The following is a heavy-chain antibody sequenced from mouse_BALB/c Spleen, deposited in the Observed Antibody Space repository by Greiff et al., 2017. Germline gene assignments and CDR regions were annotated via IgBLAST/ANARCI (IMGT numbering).Heavy chain of an antibody. CDR3: ARGSYYGSSYGDAMDY. J-gene: IGHJ4*01. CDR1: GYTFTSYT. V-gene: IGHV1-4*01. Sequence: VQLQQSGAELARPGASVKMSCKASGYTFTSYTMHWVNQRPGQGLEWIGYINPSSGYTNYNQKFKDKATLTADKSSSTAYMQLSSLTSEDSAVYYCARGSYYGSSYGDAMDYWGQGTSVTVSS. CDR2: INPSSGYT. D-gene: IGHD1-1*01.